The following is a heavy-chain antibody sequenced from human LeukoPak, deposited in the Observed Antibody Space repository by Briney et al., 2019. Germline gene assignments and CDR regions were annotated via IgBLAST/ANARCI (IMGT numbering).Heavy chain of an antibody. CDR1: GFTFSSYE. CDR3: ARVGVAGESSTYYFVMGLDY. J-gene: IGHJ4*02. D-gene: IGHD3-22*01. Sequence: GGSLRLSCAASGFTFSSYEMNWVRQAPGKGLEGVSYISSSGSTIYYADSVKGRFTISRDNAKNSLFLQMNSLRAGDTAVYYCARVGVAGESSTYYFVMGLDYWGQGTLVTVSS. V-gene: IGHV3-48*03. CDR2: ISSSGSTI.